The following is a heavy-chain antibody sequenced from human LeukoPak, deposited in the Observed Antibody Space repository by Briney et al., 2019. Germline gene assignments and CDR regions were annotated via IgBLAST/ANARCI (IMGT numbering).Heavy chain of an antibody. CDR2: ISGVGSYI. V-gene: IGHV3-21*01. CDR3: ARGLGDYDAFDV. J-gene: IGHJ3*01. D-gene: IGHD4-17*01. Sequence: GRSLRLSCSVSGFTFSSYSMNWVRQAQGKWLQWVSSISGVGSYIFYADSVEGRFSVSRDNAKNSVFLQMNSLRAEYTAVYYCARGLGDYDAFDVWGHGTRVTVAS. CDR1: GFTFSSYS.